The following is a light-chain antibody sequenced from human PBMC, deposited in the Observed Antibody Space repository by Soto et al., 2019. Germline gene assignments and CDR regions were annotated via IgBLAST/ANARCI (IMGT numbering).Light chain of an antibody. CDR1: SSNIGGNS. V-gene: IGLV1-44*01. CDR3: AAWDDSLNGYV. CDR2: DDD. Sequence: QSVLTQPPSVSAAPGQRVTISCSGSSSNIGGNSVSWYQQLPGTAPKLLIYDDDKRPSGVPDRFSGSKSGTSASLAISGLQSEDEADYYCAAWDDSLNGYVFGTGTKVTV. J-gene: IGLJ1*01.